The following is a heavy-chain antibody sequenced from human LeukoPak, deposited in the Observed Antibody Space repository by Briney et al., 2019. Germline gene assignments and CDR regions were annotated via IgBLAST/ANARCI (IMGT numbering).Heavy chain of an antibody. CDR1: GFTFSTYV. Sequence: PGGSLRLSCAASGFTFSTYVMQWVRQAPGKGLEWVSSISSSSTYIYYADSVKGRFTISRDNAKNSLYLQMNSLRAEDTAVYYCARAQGGWLFDYWGQGTLVT. J-gene: IGHJ4*02. CDR3: ARAQGGWLFDY. CDR2: ISSSSTYI. D-gene: IGHD6-19*01. V-gene: IGHV3-21*01.